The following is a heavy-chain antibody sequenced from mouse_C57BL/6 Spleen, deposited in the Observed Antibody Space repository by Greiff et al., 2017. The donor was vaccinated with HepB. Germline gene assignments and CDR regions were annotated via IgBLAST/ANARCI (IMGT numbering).Heavy chain of an antibody. CDR2: IWGDGST. Sequence: VMLVESGPGLVAPSQSLSITCTVSGFSLTSYGVSWVRQPPGKGLEWLGEIWGDGSTNYHTALISRLGISKVNSKSQVFLKLNSLQTDDTATYYGAKTGSRDCEGYWYFDVWGTGTTVTVSS. CDR3: AKTGSRDCEGYWYFDV. D-gene: IGHD3-3*01. CDR1: GFSLTSYG. V-gene: IGHV2-3*01. J-gene: IGHJ1*03.